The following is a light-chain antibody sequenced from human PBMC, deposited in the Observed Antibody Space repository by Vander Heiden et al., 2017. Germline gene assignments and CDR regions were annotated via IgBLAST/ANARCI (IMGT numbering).Light chain of an antibody. V-gene: IGKV3-20*01. Sequence: EIVLTQSPGTLSLSPGERATLSCSASQSVSSSYLAWYLQKPGQAPRLLIYGASSRATGIPERFSGSGPGTDFTLTISRLEPEDFAVYYCQQYCSSPWTFGQGTKVEIK. J-gene: IGKJ1*01. CDR3: QQYCSSPWT. CDR2: GAS. CDR1: QSVSSSY.